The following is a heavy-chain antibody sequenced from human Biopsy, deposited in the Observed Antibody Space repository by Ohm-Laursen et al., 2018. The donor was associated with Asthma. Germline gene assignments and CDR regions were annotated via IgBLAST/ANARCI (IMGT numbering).Heavy chain of an antibody. CDR1: GDAMSTSGSY. CDR3: ARAVSSSSYWYFDL. D-gene: IGHD6-6*01. J-gene: IGHJ2*01. V-gene: IGHV4-39*02. CDR2: IYYSGRT. Sequence: PPGTLSLTCIVSGDAMSTSGSYWGWIRQSPGKGLEWIGSIYYSGRTYYNPSLESRVTISADTSKNHFSLKVTSVTAADTAVYYCARAVSSSSYWYFDLWGRGTLVTVSS.